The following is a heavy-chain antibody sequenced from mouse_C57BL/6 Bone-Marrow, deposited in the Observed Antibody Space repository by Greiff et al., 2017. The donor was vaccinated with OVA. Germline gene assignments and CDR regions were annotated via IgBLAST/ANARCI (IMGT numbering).Heavy chain of an antibody. J-gene: IGHJ3*01. CDR3: ARPLYYYGWLAY. V-gene: IGHV5-12*01. D-gene: IGHD1-1*01. CDR2: ISNGGGST. Sequence: EVKLVESGGGLVQPGGSLKLSCAASGFTFSDYYMYWVRQTPEKRLEWVAYISNGGGSTYYPDTVKGRFTISRDNAKNTLYLQMSRLKSEDTAMYYCARPLYYYGWLAYWGQGTLVTVSA. CDR1: GFTFSDYY.